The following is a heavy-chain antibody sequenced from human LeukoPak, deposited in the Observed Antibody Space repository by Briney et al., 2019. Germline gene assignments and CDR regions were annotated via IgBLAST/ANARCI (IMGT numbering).Heavy chain of an antibody. CDR3: ARAAPTIYCSGGSCSGDYYYYYMDV. CDR2: IIPIFGTA. Sequence: SVKVSCKASGGTFSSYAISWVRQAPGQGLEWMGGIIPIFGTANYAQKFQGRVTITADESTSTAYMELSSLRSEDTAVYYCARAAPTIYCSGGSCSGDYYYYYMDVWGKGTTVTISS. V-gene: IGHV1-69*13. CDR1: GGTFSSYA. J-gene: IGHJ6*03. D-gene: IGHD2-15*01.